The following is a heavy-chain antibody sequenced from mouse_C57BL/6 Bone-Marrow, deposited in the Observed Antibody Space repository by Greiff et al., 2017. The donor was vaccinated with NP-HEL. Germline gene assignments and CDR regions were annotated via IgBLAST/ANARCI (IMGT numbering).Heavy chain of an antibody. CDR3: ARRYYGSSSYFDY. CDR2: IDPEDGET. Sequence: VQLQQSGAELVKPGASVKLSCTASGFNIKDYYMHWVKQRTEQGLEWIGRIDPEDGETKYAPNFQGKATITADTSSNTAYLQLSSLTSEDTAVYYCARRYYGSSSYFDYWGQGTTLTVSS. V-gene: IGHV14-2*01. CDR1: GFNIKDYY. J-gene: IGHJ2*01. D-gene: IGHD1-1*01.